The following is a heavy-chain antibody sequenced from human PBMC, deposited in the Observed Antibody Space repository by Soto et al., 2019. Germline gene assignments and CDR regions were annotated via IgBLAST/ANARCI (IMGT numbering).Heavy chain of an antibody. D-gene: IGHD6-13*01. J-gene: IGHJ6*02. CDR1: GYSISSGYY. CDR3: ARDRPGAAGTHYYYYYGMDV. V-gene: IGHV4-38-2*02. Sequence: SETLSLTCAVSGYSISSGYYWGWIRQPPGKGLEWIGSIYHSGSTYYNPSLKSRVTISVDTSKNQFSLKLSSVTAADTAVYYCARDRPGAAGTHYYYYYGMDVWGQGTTVTV. CDR2: IYHSGST.